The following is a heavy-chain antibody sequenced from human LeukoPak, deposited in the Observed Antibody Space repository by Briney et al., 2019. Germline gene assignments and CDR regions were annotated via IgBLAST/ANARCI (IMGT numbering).Heavy chain of an antibody. D-gene: IGHD3-22*01. J-gene: IGHJ3*02. CDR1: GGSISSYY. Sequence: SETLSLTCTVSGGSISSYYWSWIRQPAGKGLEWIGRIYTSGSTNFNPSLKSRVTMSVDTSKNQFSLKLSSVTAADTAVYYCARGSFLYYDSSGYYGSDAFDIWGQGTMVTVSS. CDR2: IYTSGST. CDR3: ARGSFLYYDSSGYYGSDAFDI. V-gene: IGHV4-4*07.